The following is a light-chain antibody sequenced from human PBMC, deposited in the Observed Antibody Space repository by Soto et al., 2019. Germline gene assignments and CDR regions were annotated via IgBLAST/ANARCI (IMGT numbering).Light chain of an antibody. Sequence: IVLTQSPVTLSLSPGERATLSCRASQGVNSTYVAWYQQKPGQAPRLLIYAASIRATGIPDRFSGSGAGTDFILTIRRLEPEDVVGYYCQDDGSSFTFGPGTQVDIK. CDR1: QGVNSTY. CDR2: AAS. V-gene: IGKV3-20*01. CDR3: QDDGSSFT. J-gene: IGKJ3*01.